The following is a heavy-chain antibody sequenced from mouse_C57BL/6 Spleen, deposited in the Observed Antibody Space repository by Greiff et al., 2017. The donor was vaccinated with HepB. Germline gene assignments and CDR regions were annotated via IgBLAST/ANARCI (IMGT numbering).Heavy chain of an antibody. CDR2: IDPEDGET. V-gene: IGHV14-2*01. J-gene: IGHJ3*01. Sequence: EVKLMESGAELVKPGASVKLSCTASGFNIKDYYMHWVKQRTEQGLEWIGRIDPEDGETKYAPKFQGKATITADTSSNTAYLQLSSLTSEDTAVYYCARGHGSSPWFAYWGQGTLVTVSA. D-gene: IGHD1-1*01. CDR1: GFNIKDYY. CDR3: ARGHGSSPWFAY.